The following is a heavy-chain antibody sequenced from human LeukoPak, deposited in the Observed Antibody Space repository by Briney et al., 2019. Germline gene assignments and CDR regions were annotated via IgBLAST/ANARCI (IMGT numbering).Heavy chain of an antibody. Sequence: GGSLRLSCAASGFTFDDYAMHWVRQAPGKGLEWVSGISWNSGSIGYADSVKGRFTISRDNAKNSLYLQMNSLRAEDTAVYYCARDFAMVRGVITFYYYMDVWGKGTTVTVSS. CDR2: ISWNSGSI. CDR3: ARDFAMVRGVITFYYYMDV. V-gene: IGHV3-9*01. J-gene: IGHJ6*03. CDR1: GFTFDDYA. D-gene: IGHD3-10*01.